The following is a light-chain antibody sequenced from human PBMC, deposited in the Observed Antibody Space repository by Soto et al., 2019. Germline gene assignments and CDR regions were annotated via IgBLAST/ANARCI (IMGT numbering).Light chain of an antibody. CDR2: AAS. Sequence: DIQMTQSPSSLSASVGDRVTITCRASQSISSYLNWYQQKPGKAPKLLIYAASSLQSGVPSRFSGSGSGTDFTLTIGSLQPEDFETYYCQQSYSTPLTFGGGTKVEIK. CDR1: QSISSY. V-gene: IGKV1-39*01. J-gene: IGKJ4*01. CDR3: QQSYSTPLT.